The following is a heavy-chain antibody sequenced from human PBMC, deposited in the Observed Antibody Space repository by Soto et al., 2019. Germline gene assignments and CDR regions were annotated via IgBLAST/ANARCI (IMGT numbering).Heavy chain of an antibody. D-gene: IGHD1-26*01. J-gene: IGHJ3*02. CDR2: IIPILGIA. CDR3: ARDELNSFDI. V-gene: IGHV1-69*08. Sequence: QVQLVQSGAEVKKPGSSVKVSCKASGGTFSSYTISWVRQAPGQGLEWMGRIIPILGIANYAQKFQGRVTITAYKATSTGYRELSTVRSGDTAEYDCARDELNSFDIWGQGTMVTVSS. CDR1: GGTFSSYT.